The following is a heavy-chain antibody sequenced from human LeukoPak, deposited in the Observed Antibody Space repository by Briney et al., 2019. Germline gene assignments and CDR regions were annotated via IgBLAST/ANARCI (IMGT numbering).Heavy chain of an antibody. CDR3: ARGNILTGYCFDF. D-gene: IGHD3-9*01. CDR1: GGSITGYY. CDR2: IHYTGAT. J-gene: IGHJ4*02. Sequence: PSGTLSLTCAVYGGSITGYYWSWIRQTPGRGLEWVGEIHYTGATSYNPSLKSRATISTDTSKNQFSLRLSSVTAADTAVYYCARGNILTGYCFDFWGQGALVTVSS. V-gene: IGHV4-34*01.